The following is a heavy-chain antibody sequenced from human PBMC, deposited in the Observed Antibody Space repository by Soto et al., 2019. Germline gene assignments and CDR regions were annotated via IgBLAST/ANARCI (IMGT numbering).Heavy chain of an antibody. Sequence: GGSLRLSCAASGFTFSSYSMNWVRQAPGKGLEWVSYISSSSSTIYYADSVKGRFTISRDNAKNSLYLQMNSLRAEDTAVYYCAREYLFGIDYWGQGTLVTVSS. D-gene: IGHD3-10*01. CDR3: AREYLFGIDY. J-gene: IGHJ4*02. CDR2: ISSSSSTI. CDR1: GFTFSSYS. V-gene: IGHV3-48*01.